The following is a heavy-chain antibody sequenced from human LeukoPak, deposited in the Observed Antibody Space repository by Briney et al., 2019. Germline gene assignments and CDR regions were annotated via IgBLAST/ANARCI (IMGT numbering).Heavy chain of an antibody. Sequence: ASVKVSCTASGYTFTGYYMHWVRQAPGQGLEWMGWINPNSGGTNYAQKFQGRVTMTKDTSISTAYMELSRLRSDDTAVYYCARDTSSGWFGVGYDAFDIWGQGTMVTVSS. CDR1: GYTFTGYY. V-gene: IGHV1-2*02. CDR2: INPNSGGT. D-gene: IGHD6-19*01. CDR3: ARDTSSGWFGVGYDAFDI. J-gene: IGHJ3*02.